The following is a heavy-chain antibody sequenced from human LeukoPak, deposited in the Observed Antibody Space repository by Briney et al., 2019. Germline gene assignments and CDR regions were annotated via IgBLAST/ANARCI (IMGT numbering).Heavy chain of an antibody. CDR3: ARRGPSSGWLFSRFDP. V-gene: IGHV4-34*01. Sequence: SETLSLTCAVYGGSFSGYYWSWIRQPPGKGLEWIGEINHSGSTNYNPSLKSRVTISVDTSKNQFSLKLSSVTAADTAVYYCARRGPSSGWLFSRFDPWGQGTLVTVSS. D-gene: IGHD6-19*01. J-gene: IGHJ5*02. CDR2: INHSGST. CDR1: GGSFSGYY.